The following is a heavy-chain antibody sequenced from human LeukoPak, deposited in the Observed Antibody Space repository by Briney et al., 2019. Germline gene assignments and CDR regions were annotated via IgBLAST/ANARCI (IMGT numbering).Heavy chain of an antibody. CDR2: INPNSGGT. Sequence: ASVKVSCKASGYTFTGYYMHWVRQAPGQGLEWMGWINPNSGGTNYAQKFQGRVTMTRDTSISTAYMELSSLRSEDTAVYYCARGAIVVVVAATGGYWFDPWGQGTLVTVSS. J-gene: IGHJ5*02. V-gene: IGHV1-2*02. CDR3: ARGAIVVVVAATGGYWFDP. D-gene: IGHD2-15*01. CDR1: GYTFTGYY.